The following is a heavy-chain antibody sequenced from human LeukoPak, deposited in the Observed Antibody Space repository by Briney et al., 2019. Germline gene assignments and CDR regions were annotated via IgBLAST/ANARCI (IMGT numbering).Heavy chain of an antibody. CDR2: INPNSGGT. CDR3: ARDALYDSSGYGLTGDFDY. J-gene: IGHJ4*02. V-gene: IGHV1-2*02. CDR1: GYTFTDYY. Sequence: GASVKVSCKASGYTFTDYYMYWVRQAPGQGLEWMGWINPNSGGTNYAQKFQGRVTMTRDTSISTAYMELSRLRSDDTAVYYCARDALYDSSGYGLTGDFDYWGQGTLVTVSS. D-gene: IGHD3-22*01.